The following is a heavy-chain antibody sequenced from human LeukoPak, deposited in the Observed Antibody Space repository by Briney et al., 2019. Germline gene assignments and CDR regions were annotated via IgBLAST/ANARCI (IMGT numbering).Heavy chain of an antibody. CDR1: GFTFSSYS. D-gene: IGHD1-26*01. J-gene: IGHJ6*03. CDR2: ISSSSTI. CDR3: ARDPYSGSYGNYYYYFMDV. Sequence: GGSLRLSCAASGFTFSSYSMNWVRQAPGKGLEWVSYISSSSTIYYADSVKGRFTISRDNAKNSLYLQMNSLRAEDTAVYYCARDPYSGSYGNYYYYFMDVWGKGTTVTISS. V-gene: IGHV3-48*01.